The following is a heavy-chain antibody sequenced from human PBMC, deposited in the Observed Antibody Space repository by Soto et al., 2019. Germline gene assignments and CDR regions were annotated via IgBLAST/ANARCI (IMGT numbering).Heavy chain of an antibody. CDR1: GFTFSSNS. Sequence: GGSLRLSCAASGFTFSSNSMNWDRQAPGKGLEWVSSISSSSSYIYYADSVKGRFTISRDNAKNSLYLQMNSLRAEDTAVYYCASNSGYDRDYWGQGTLVTVSS. CDR2: ISSSSSYI. V-gene: IGHV3-21*01. CDR3: ASNSGYDRDY. D-gene: IGHD5-12*01. J-gene: IGHJ4*02.